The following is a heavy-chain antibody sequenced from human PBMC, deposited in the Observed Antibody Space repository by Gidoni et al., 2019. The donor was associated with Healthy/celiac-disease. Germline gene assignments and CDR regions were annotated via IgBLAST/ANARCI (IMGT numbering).Heavy chain of an antibody. CDR1: GGSISSSSYY. CDR3: ARDLSPHRRESYYFDY. Sequence: QLQLQESGPGLVKPSETLSLTCTVSGGSISSSSYYWGWIRQPPGKGLEWIGSIYYSGSTYYNPSLKSRVTISVDTSKNQFSLKLSSVTAADTAVYYCARDLSPHRRESYYFDYWGQGTLVTVSS. V-gene: IGHV4-39*07. CDR2: IYYSGST. D-gene: IGHD3-16*02. J-gene: IGHJ4*02.